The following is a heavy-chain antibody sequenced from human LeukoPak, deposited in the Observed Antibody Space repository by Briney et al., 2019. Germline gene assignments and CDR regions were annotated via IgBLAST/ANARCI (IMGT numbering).Heavy chain of an antibody. CDR1: GFPFRSYW. CDR2: IKKDGDDK. CDR3: ARVPGSSNYYGSGSPDY. Sequence: GGSLRLSCAASGFPFRSYWMSWVRQAPGKGLEGVTNIKKDGDDKHYVDSVKGRFTVSRNNATTSLYLQMNNLRAEDTAVYYCARVPGSSNYYGSGSPDYWGQGTLVTVSS. V-gene: IGHV3-7*04. J-gene: IGHJ4*02. D-gene: IGHD3-10*01.